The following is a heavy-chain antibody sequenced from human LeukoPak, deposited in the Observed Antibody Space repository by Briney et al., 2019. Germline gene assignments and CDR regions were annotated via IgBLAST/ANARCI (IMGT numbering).Heavy chain of an antibody. CDR2: ITWKGDKM. J-gene: IGHJ3*02. Sequence: GRSLRLSCAASGFTFDDHAMHWVRQVPGKGLEWVSGITWKGDKMAYADSVNGRFSISRDNAENSLFLQMNSLRLEDTALYYCAKDIAASGLDAFDIWGQGTMVIVSS. CDR3: AKDIAASGLDAFDI. D-gene: IGHD3/OR15-3a*01. V-gene: IGHV3-9*01. CDR1: GFTFDDHA.